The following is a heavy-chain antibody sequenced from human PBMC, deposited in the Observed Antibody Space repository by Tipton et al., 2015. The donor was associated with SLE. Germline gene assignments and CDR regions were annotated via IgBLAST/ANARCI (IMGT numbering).Heavy chain of an antibody. CDR1: GGSISSSSYY. Sequence: GLVKPSETLSLTCTVSGGSISSSSYYWGWIRQPPGKGLEWIGSIYHSGSTYYNPSLKSRVTISVDTSKNQFSLKLSSVTAADTAVYSCAKGRDTWNYGWLDSWGPGTLVTVSS. J-gene: IGHJ5*01. CDR3: AKGRDTWNYGWLDS. V-gene: IGHV4-39*07. CDR2: IYHSGST. D-gene: IGHD1-7*01.